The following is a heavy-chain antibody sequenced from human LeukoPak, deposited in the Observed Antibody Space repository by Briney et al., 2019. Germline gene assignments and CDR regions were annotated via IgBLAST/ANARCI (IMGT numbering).Heavy chain of an antibody. CDR2: INTIGAYA. CDR3: ARDGQAFNSNWDYFEY. V-gene: IGHV3-21*04. CDR1: GFTFSSYS. Sequence: GGSLRLSCAASGFTFSSYSLNWVRQAPGKGLEWVSSINTIGAYAYYADSVRGRFTISRDNSMNSLSLQMNSLRAEDTALYYCARDGQAFNSNWDYFEYWGQGTPVTVSS. J-gene: IGHJ4*02. D-gene: IGHD7-27*01.